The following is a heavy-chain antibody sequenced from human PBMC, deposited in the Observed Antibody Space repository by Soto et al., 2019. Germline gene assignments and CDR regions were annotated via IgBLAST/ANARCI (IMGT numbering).Heavy chain of an antibody. CDR3: ARDHSGYFDY. CDR1: GFTFSSYG. J-gene: IGHJ4*02. Sequence: QVQLVESGGGVVQPGRSLRLSCAASGFTFSSYGMHWVRQAPGKGLEWVAVIWYDGSNKYYADSVKGRFTISRDNSKNTLYLQMNSLRAEGTAVYYCARDHSGYFDYWGQGTLVTVSS. D-gene: IGHD1-26*01. V-gene: IGHV3-33*01. CDR2: IWYDGSNK.